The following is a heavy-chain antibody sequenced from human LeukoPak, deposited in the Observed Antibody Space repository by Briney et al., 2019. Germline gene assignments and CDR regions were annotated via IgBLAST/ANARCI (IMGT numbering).Heavy chain of an antibody. J-gene: IGHJ4*02. D-gene: IGHD2-2*01. CDR3: AKDLGFCSSTSCGYYFDY. CDR1: GFTFSSYG. Sequence: GGSLRLSCAASGFTFSSYGIHWVRQAPGKGLEWVAFIRYDGSNKYYADSVKGRFTISRDNSKNTLYLQMNSLRPEDTAVYYCAKDLGFCSSTSCGYYFDYWGQGTLSPSPQ. CDR2: IRYDGSNK. V-gene: IGHV3-30*02.